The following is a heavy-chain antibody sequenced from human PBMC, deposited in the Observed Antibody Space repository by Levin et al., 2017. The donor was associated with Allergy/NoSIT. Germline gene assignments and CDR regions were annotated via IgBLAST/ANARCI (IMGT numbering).Heavy chain of an antibody. CDR3: ARVVNSSGWYGAYYYYGMDV. CDR1: GYTFTSYG. Sequence: ASVKVSCKASGYTFTSYGISWVRQAPGQGLEWMGWISAYNGNTNYAQKLQGRVTMTTDTSTSTAYMELRSLRSDDTAVYYCARVVNSSGWYGAYYYYGMDVWGQGTTVTVSS. J-gene: IGHJ6*02. V-gene: IGHV1-18*01. CDR2: ISAYNGNT. D-gene: IGHD6-19*01.